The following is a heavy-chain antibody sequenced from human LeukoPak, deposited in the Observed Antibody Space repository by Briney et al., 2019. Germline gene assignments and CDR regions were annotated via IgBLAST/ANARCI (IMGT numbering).Heavy chain of an antibody. D-gene: IGHD2-21*02. Sequence: GASVKVSCKDSGYTFTSYAMHWVRQAPGQRLEWMGWINAGNGNTKYSQKFQGRVTITRDTSASTAYMELSSLTSEDTAVYYCARGFGNCGGDCSPSGMDVWGQGTTVTVSS. J-gene: IGHJ6*02. CDR2: INAGNGNT. V-gene: IGHV1-3*01. CDR1: GYTFTSYA. CDR3: ARGFGNCGGDCSPSGMDV.